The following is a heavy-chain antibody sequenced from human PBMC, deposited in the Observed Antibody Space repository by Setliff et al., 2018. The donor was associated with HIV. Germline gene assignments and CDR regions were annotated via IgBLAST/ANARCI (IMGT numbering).Heavy chain of an antibody. J-gene: IGHJ6*03. CDR3: ASHQHNFTGYYYYYYYMDV. CDR1: GGSFSSYH. D-gene: IGHD3-9*01. Sequence: SETLSLTCTVSGGSFSSYHWSWIRHRAGKGLEWIGHIYASGSTKYNPSLESQVTMSVDTPKNQFSLKLSSVTAADTAVYYCASHQHNFTGYYYYYYYMDVWGRGTMVTVSS. V-gene: IGHV4-4*07. CDR2: IYASGST.